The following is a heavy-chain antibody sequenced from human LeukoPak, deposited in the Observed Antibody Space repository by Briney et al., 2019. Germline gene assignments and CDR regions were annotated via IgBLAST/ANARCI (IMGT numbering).Heavy chain of an antibody. D-gene: IGHD3-10*01. J-gene: IGHJ4*02. CDR2: INSDGSTT. V-gene: IGHV3-74*01. CDR3: ARDTTMVRGLYDY. Sequence: GGSLRFSCAASGFTFTSYWMHWVRQTPGKGLVWVSRINSDGSTTSYADSVKGRFTISRDNAKNTLYLQMNSLRAEDTAVYYCARDTTMVRGLYDYWGQGTLVTVSS. CDR1: GFTFTSYW.